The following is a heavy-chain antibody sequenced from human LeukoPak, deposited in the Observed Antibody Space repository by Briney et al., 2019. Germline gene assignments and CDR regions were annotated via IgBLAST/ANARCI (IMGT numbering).Heavy chain of an antibody. D-gene: IGHD1-26*01. J-gene: IGHJ4*02. CDR3: ARDVGSFDY. CDR1: GGSISSYY. Sequence: SETLSLTCTVSGGSISSYYWTWIRQPPGKGLEWIGYIYHSGSTNYNPFLKSRVTISVDTSKNQFSLKLNSVTAADTAVYYCARDVGSFDYWGQGTLVTVSS. V-gene: IGHV4-59*01. CDR2: IYHSGST.